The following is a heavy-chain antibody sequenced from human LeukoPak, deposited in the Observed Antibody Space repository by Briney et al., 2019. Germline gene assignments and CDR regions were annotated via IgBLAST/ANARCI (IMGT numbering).Heavy chain of an antibody. D-gene: IGHD2-2*02. V-gene: IGHV1-24*01. CDR1: GYTLTELS. Sequence: GASVKVSCKVSGYTLTELSMHWVRQAPGKGLEWMGGFDPEDGETIYAQKFQGRVTMTEDASTDTAYMELSSLRSEDTAVYYCATVEVVVPAAIPSDAFDIWGQGTMVTVSS. CDR2: FDPEDGET. CDR3: ATVEVVVPAAIPSDAFDI. J-gene: IGHJ3*02.